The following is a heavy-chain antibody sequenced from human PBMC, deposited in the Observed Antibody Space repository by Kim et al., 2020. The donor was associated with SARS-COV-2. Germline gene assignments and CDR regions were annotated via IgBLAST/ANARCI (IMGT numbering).Heavy chain of an antibody. CDR3: ARGVEMATISPFDY. V-gene: IGHV1-2*04. CDR1: GYTFTGYY. J-gene: IGHJ4*02. D-gene: IGHD5-12*01. CDR2: INPNSGGT. Sequence: ASVKVSCKASGYTFTGYYMHWVRQAPGQGLEWMGWINPNSGGTNYAQKFQGWVTMTRDTSISTAYMELSRLRSDDTAVYYCARGVEMATISPFDYWGQGTLVTVSS.